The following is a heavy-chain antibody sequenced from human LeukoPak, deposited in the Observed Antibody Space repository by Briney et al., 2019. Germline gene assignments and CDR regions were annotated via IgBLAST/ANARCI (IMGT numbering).Heavy chain of an antibody. CDR3: AAQKRGSYRPYYFDY. J-gene: IGHJ4*02. CDR2: ISSSSSSI. V-gene: IGHV3-48*01. CDR1: EFTFTTYW. D-gene: IGHD3-16*02. Sequence: GGSLRLSCAASEFTFTTYWMSWVRQAPGKGPEWVSYISSSSSSIYYADSVKGRFTISRDNSKNTLSLQMNSLRAEDTALYYCAAQKRGSYRPYYFDYWGQGTLVTVSS.